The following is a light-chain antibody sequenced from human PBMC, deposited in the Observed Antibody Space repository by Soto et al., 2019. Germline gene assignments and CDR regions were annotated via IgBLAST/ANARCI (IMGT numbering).Light chain of an antibody. CDR2: GAS. V-gene: IGKV3-20*01. J-gene: IGKJ4*01. Sequence: IVLTQSPTTQSLSPGERATLSCRASQSVGSDLAWYQQKPGQAPRLLIYGASSRATGIPDRFSGSGSGTDFTLTISRLEPEDFAVYYCQQYGSLPPTFGGGTKV. CDR1: QSVGSD. CDR3: QQYGSLPPT.